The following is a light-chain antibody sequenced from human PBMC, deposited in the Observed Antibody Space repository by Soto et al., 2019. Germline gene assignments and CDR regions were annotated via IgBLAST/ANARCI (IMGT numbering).Light chain of an antibody. J-gene: IGKJ1*01. Sequence: IGMKQSPATLSVYKGERATFSCRASQSVSSNLAWYQQKPGQAPRLLIYGASIRATGIAARFSNGGSGTEFPLTIVPLQLVAVVVCYCHRFLVCPPWPLAQGTILDIK. V-gene: IGKV3D-15*03. CDR1: QSVSSN. CDR3: HRFLVCPPWP. CDR2: GAS.